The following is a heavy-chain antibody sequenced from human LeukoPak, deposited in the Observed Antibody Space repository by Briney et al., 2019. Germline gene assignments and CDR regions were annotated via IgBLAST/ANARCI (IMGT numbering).Heavy chain of an antibody. CDR3: ARGAMVRGDIDAFDI. V-gene: IGHV1-2*04. Sequence: ASVKVSCKASGYTFTGYYMHWVRQAPGQGLEWMGWINPNSGGTNYAQKFQGWVTMTRDTSISTAYMELSRLRSDDTAVYYCARGAMVRGDIDAFDIWGQGTMVTVSS. CDR1: GYTFTGYY. J-gene: IGHJ3*02. D-gene: IGHD3-10*01. CDR2: INPNSGGT.